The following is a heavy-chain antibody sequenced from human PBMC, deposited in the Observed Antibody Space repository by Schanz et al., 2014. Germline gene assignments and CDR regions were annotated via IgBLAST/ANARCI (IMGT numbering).Heavy chain of an antibody. CDR2: ISASGDST. CDR1: GFTFSSYA. CDR3: ARRVPYSFGLDV. D-gene: IGHD1-1*01. Sequence: EVQLVESGGGLVQPGGSLRLSCAASGFTFSSYAMSWVRQAPGKGLEWVSFISASGDSTSYADSVKGRFTISRDNSKNTLYLQMNSLRDEDTAMYYCARRVPYSFGLDVWGQGATVTVSS. V-gene: IGHV3-23*04. J-gene: IGHJ6*02.